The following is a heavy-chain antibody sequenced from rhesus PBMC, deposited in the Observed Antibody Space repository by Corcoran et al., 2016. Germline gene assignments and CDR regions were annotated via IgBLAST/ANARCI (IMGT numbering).Heavy chain of an antibody. V-gene: IGHV4-80*01. D-gene: IGHD6-31*01. J-gene: IGHJ4*01. CDR3: ARKTSIAAAGSYFDY. Sequence: QVQLQESGPGLVKPSETLSLTCAVSGASIRSYWWSWIRQPPGKGLEWIGEINGNSGTTYYNPARKSRVTSTKDASKKQFSLKLSAVTAADTAVYYCARKTSIAAAGSYFDYWGQGVLVTVSS. CDR1: GASIRSYW. CDR2: INGNSGTT.